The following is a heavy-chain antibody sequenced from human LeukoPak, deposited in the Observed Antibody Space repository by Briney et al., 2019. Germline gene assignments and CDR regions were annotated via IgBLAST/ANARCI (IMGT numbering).Heavy chain of an antibody. CDR3: ANNKNFDAFDI. Sequence: KSSETLSLTCIVSGGSISSSGYYWGWIRQPPGKGLEWIGSIYYSGSTYYNPSLKSRVTVSVDTSKNQFSLKLSSVIAADTAVYYCANNKNFDAFDIRGQGTMVTVSS. J-gene: IGHJ3*02. CDR1: GGSISSSGYY. D-gene: IGHD2/OR15-2a*01. V-gene: IGHV4-39*01. CDR2: IYYSGST.